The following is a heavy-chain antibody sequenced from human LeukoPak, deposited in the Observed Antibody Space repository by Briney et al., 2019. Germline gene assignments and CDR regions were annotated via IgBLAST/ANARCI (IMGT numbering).Heavy chain of an antibody. CDR2: IGTSGVNI. Sequence: GVSLRLSCAASGFTFSSYAMSWVRQAPGKGLEWVSSIGTSGVNIYYADSMKGRFTISRDNSKNTLYLQMNSLRAEDTATYYCAKLLRSWYFFDYWGQGALVTVSS. V-gene: IGHV3-23*01. CDR1: GFTFSSYA. CDR3: AKLLRSWYFFDY. J-gene: IGHJ4*02. D-gene: IGHD6-13*01.